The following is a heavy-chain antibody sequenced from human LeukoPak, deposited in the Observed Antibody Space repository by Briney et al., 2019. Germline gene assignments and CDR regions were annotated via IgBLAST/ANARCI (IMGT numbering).Heavy chain of an antibody. CDR2: IYYSGST. V-gene: IGHV4-59*01. CDR3: ARDLGSSSGLRRGYISAFDI. CDR1: GGSISSYY. J-gene: IGHJ3*02. D-gene: IGHD5/OR15-5a*01. Sequence: SETLSLTCTVSGGSISSYYWSWIRQPPGKGLEWIGYIYYSGSTNYNPSLKSRVTISVDTSKNQFSLKLTSVTAADTAVYYCARDLGSSSGLRRGYISAFDIWGQGTMVTVSS.